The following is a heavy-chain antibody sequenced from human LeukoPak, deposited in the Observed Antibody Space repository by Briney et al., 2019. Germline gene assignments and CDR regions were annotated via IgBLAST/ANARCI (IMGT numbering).Heavy chain of an antibody. D-gene: IGHD3-22*01. CDR1: GGSISSYY. CDR2: IYYSGST. CDR3: ARFCNYYDSSGYYYGFDP. V-gene: IGHV4-59*01. Sequence: SETLSLTCTVSGGSISSYYWSWIRQPPGKGLEWIGYIYYSGSTNYNPSLKSRVTISVDTSKNQFSLKLSPVTAADTAVYYCARFCNYYDSSGYYYGFDPWGQGTLVTVSS. J-gene: IGHJ5*02.